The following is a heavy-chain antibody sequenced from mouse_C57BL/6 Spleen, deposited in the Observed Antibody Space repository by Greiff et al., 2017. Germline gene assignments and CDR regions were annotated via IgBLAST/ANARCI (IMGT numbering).Heavy chain of an antibody. CDR1: GFTFSDYY. V-gene: IGHV5-16*01. J-gene: IGHJ1*03. CDR3: ARDYGRGWYFDV. D-gene: IGHD1-1*01. CDR2: INYDGSST. Sequence: EVHLVESEGGLVQPGSSMKLSCTASGFTFSDYYMAWVRQVPEKGLEWVANINYDGSSTYYLDSLKSRFIISRDNAKNILYLQMSSLKSEDTATYYCARDYGRGWYFDVWGTGTTVTVSS.